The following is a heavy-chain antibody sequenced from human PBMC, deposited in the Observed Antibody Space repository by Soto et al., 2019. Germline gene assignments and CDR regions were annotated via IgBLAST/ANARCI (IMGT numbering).Heavy chain of an antibody. V-gene: IGHV4-39*01. J-gene: IGHJ4*02. Sequence: QLQLQESGPGLVKPSETLSLTCTVSGGSISSSSYYWGWIRQPPGKGLEWIGSIYYSGSTYYNPSLKSRVTISVDTSKNQFSLKLSSVTAADTAVYYCASRRTAKGVRGVLLGDYWGQGTLVTVSS. CDR3: ASRRTAKGVRGVLLGDY. D-gene: IGHD3-10*01. CDR2: IYYSGST. CDR1: GGSISSSSYY.